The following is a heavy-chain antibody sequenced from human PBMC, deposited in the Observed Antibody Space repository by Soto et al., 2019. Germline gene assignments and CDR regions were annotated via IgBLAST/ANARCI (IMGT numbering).Heavy chain of an antibody. CDR1: GGSISSSSYY. Sequence: QLQLQESGPGLVKPSETLSLTCTVSGGSISSSSYYWGWIRQPPGKGLEWIGGIYYSGSTYYNPSLKSRVTISVDTSKNQFSLKLSSVTAADTAVYYCARYDYSNYVDYWGQGTLVTVSS. CDR3: ARYDYSNYVDY. CDR2: IYYSGST. V-gene: IGHV4-39*01. D-gene: IGHD4-4*01. J-gene: IGHJ4*02.